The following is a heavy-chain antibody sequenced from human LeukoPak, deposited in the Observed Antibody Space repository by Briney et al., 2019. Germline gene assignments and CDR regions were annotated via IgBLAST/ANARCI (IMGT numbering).Heavy chain of an antibody. D-gene: IGHD6-13*01. V-gene: IGHV3-43D*03. Sequence: GGSLRLSCAASGFTFDDYAMHWVRQAPGKGLEWVSLISWDGGSTYYADSVKGRFTISRDNSKNSLYLQMNSLRAEDTALYYCAKDVLPDSSSWQGALDYWGQGTLVTVSS. CDR2: ISWDGGST. CDR1: GFTFDDYA. J-gene: IGHJ4*02. CDR3: AKDVLPDSSSWQGALDY.